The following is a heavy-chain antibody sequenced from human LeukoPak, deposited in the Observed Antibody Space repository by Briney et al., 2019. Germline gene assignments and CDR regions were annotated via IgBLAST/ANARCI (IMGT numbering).Heavy chain of an antibody. V-gene: IGHV3-23*01. CDR3: AKDVYESSGYPDY. J-gene: IGHJ4*02. CDR1: GFTFSSYA. CDR2: ISGSGGST. Sequence: GGSLRLSCAASGFTFSSYALSWVRQAPGKGLEGVSDISGSGGSTYYADSVKGRFTISRDNSTNTLYLQMNSRRGEDTAVYYCAKDVYESSGYPDYWGQGTLVTVSS. D-gene: IGHD3-22*01.